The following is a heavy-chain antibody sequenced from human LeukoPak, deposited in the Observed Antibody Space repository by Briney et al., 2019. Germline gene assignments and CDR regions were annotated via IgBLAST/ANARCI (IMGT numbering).Heavy chain of an antibody. Sequence: KPSETLSLTCAVYGGSFSGYYWSWIRQPPGKGLEWIGEINHSGSTNYNPSLKSRVTISVDTSKNQFSLKLSSVIAADTAVYYCASLGSGSYSRKNWYFDLWGRGTLVTVSS. D-gene: IGHD3-10*01. CDR2: INHSGST. J-gene: IGHJ2*01. CDR1: GGSFSGYY. V-gene: IGHV4-34*01. CDR3: ASLGSGSYSRKNWYFDL.